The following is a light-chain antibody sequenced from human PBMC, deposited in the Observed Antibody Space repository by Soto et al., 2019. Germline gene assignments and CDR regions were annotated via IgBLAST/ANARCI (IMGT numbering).Light chain of an antibody. Sequence: QSALTQPPSASGSPGQSVTISCTGTSSDIGGYNYVSWYQQHPGKAPKLMIYEVSKRPSGVPDHFSGYKSGNTASLTVSGHQAEDEADYYCSSYAGSNNYVFGSGTKLNVL. CDR2: EVS. J-gene: IGLJ1*01. CDR1: SSDIGGYNY. CDR3: SSYAGSNNYV. V-gene: IGLV2-8*01.